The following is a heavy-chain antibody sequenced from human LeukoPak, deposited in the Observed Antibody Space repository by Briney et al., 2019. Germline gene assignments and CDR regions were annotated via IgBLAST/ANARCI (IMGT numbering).Heavy chain of an antibody. D-gene: IGHD3-22*01. CDR2: IKQDGSEK. V-gene: IGHV3-7*01. J-gene: IGHJ4*02. CDR3: ARYYDSAGYYVGRFDY. CDR1: GFTFSVYW. Sequence: GGSLRLSCAVSGFTFSVYWMSWVRQAPGKGLEWVANIKQDGSEKYYVDSVKGRFTISRDNAKNSLYLQMNRLRAEDTAVYYCARYYDSAGYYVGRFDYWGQGTLVTVSS.